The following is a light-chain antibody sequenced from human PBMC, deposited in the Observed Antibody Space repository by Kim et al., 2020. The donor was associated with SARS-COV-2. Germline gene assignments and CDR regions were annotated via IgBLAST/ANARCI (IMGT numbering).Light chain of an antibody. CDR1: PGAVTSGHY. CDR2: DTI. V-gene: IGLV7-46*01. Sequence: PGGTATHNCGSSPGAVTSGHYPYWFQQKPGQATRTLIYDTINKHSWIPARCSGSLLGGKAALTLSGAQPEDEAEYYCLLSYSGGYVFGTGTKVTVL. CDR3: LLSYSGGYV. J-gene: IGLJ1*01.